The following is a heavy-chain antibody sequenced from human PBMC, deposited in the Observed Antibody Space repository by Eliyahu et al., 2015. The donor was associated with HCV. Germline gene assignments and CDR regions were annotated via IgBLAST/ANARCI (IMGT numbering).Heavy chain of an antibody. D-gene: IGHD3-22*01. CDR1: GFTFSRYW. J-gene: IGHJ6*02. CDR2: INSDGSST. CDR3: ARTHYQDSGGYYYYYYGMDV. V-gene: IGHV3-74*01. Sequence: EVQLVESGGGLVQPGGSLRLSCAASGFTFSRYWMHWVRQAPGKGLVWVSRINSDGSSTSYADAVKGRFTISRDNAKKTLYLQMNSLRAEDTAVYYCARTHYQDSGGYYYYYYGMDVWGQGTTVTVSS.